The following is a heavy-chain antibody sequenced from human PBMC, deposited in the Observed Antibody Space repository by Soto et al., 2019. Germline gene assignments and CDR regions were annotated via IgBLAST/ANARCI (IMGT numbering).Heavy chain of an antibody. CDR3: AKGQSSSYYSPVDY. CDR2: ISASGGGT. Sequence: GGSLRLSCAASGFTFSSCVMSWVRQAPGKGLEWVSVISASGGGTNYADSVKGRFTVSRDNSMNTLYLQMDSLRAEDTAVYYCAKGQSSSYYSPVDYWGQGTLVTVSS. D-gene: IGHD3-22*01. V-gene: IGHV3-23*01. CDR1: GFTFSSCV. J-gene: IGHJ4*02.